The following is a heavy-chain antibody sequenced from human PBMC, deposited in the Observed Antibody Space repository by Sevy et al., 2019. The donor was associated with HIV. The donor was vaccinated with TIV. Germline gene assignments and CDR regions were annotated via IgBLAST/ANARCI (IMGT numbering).Heavy chain of an antibody. CDR3: ARINPYYDFWSGYMTSGYFDF. CDR2: ISYSGNT. V-gene: IGHV4-39*01. Sequence: KQSQTLSLTCIVSGDSISSSSYYWGWIRQPPGKGLEWIASISYSGNTYYNPSLKSRTTMSIDTSKNQFFLTLNSVTAPDAAVYYCARINPYYDFWSGYMTSGYFDFWGPGTLVTVSS. CDR1: GDSISSSSYY. J-gene: IGHJ4*02. D-gene: IGHD3-3*01.